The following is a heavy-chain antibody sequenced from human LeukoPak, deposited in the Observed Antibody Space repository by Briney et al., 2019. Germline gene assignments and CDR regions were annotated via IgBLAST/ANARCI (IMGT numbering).Heavy chain of an antibody. V-gene: IGHV3-7*01. CDR3: VRDSGFRSLDY. J-gene: IGHJ4*02. CDR2: INGDGSEK. CDR1: GFTFSKYW. D-gene: IGHD2-15*01. Sequence: GGSLRLSCIAPGFTFSKYWMTWVRQTPGKGLEWLAQINGDGSEKYFVDSVEGRFTISRDNPKNSLYLQMNSLRGDDTAVYFCVRDSGFRSLDYWGQGTLVTVSS.